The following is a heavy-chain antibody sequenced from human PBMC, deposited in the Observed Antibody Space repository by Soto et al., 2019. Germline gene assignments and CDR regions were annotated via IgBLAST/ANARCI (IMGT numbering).Heavy chain of an antibody. D-gene: IGHD2-8*01. J-gene: IGHJ4*02. CDR1: GFTFSSYS. CDR3: ARTNGAYSNYFDY. CDR2: ISSSSSTI. Sequence: GGSLRLSCAASGFTFSSYSMNWVRQAPGKGLERVSYISSSSSTIYYADSVKGRFTISRDNAKNSLYLQMNSLRAEDTAVYYCARTNGAYSNYFDYWGQGTLVTVSS. V-gene: IGHV3-48*01.